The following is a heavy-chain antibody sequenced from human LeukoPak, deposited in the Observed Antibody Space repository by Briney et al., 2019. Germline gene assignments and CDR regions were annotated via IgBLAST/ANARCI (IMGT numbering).Heavy chain of an antibody. D-gene: IGHD2-2*01. J-gene: IGHJ4*02. CDR1: GFTFSSYD. Sequence: GGSLRLSCTASGFTFSSYDMNWVRQAPGKGLEWVSSISSSSSYIHYADSVKGRFTISRDNAKNSLYLQMNSLRAEDMAVYYCARAGVDCSSTSCYLFDFWGQGTLVTVSS. CDR2: ISSSSSYI. V-gene: IGHV3-21*01. CDR3: ARAGVDCSSTSCYLFDF.